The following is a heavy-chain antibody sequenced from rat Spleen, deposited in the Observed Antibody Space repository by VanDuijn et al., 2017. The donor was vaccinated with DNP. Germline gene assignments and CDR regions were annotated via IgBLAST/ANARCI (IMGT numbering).Heavy chain of an antibody. Sequence: EVQLVESGGGLVQPGRSLKLSCAVSGLTFSDHNMAWVRQAPKTSLEWVATISYDGSDTYYRDSVKGRFIISRDNVKNILYLQMDSLRSEDTATYYCASLWTLAYWGQGTLVTVSS. D-gene: IGHD1-3*01. V-gene: IGHV5-7*01. CDR3: ASLWTLAY. J-gene: IGHJ3*01. CDR2: ISYDGSDT. CDR1: GLTFSDHN.